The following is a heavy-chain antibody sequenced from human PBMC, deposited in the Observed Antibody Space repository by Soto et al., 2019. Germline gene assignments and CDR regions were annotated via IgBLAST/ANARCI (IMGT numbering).Heavy chain of an antibody. CDR2: ISGSGGST. CDR1: GFTFSSYA. CDR3: AKGKYYYDSSGYPPLDY. Sequence: HPGGSLRLSCAASGFTFSSYAMSWVRQAPGKGLEWVSGISGSGGSTYYADSVKGRFTISRDNSKNTLYLQMNSLRAEDTAVYYCAKGKYYYDSSGYPPLDYWGQGTLVTVSS. J-gene: IGHJ4*02. V-gene: IGHV3-23*01. D-gene: IGHD3-22*01.